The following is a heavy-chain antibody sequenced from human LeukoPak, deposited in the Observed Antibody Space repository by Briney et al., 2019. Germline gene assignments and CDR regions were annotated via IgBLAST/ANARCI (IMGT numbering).Heavy chain of an antibody. CDR3: ARDYPEYYFDY. CDR2: VNPSGGST. CDR1: GYTFTSYY. J-gene: IGHJ4*02. Sequence: ASVKVSCKASGYTFTSYYMHWVRQAPGQGLEWMGIVNPSGGSTSYAQKFQGRVTMTRDTSTSTVYMELSSLRSEDTAVYYCARDYPEYYFDYWGQGTLVTVSS. V-gene: IGHV1-46*01.